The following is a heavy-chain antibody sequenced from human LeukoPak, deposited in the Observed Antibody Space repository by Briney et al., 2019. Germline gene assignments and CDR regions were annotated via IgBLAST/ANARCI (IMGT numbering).Heavy chain of an antibody. CDR2: INPNSGGT. J-gene: IGHJ3*02. D-gene: IGHD3-10*01. Sequence: GASVKVSCKASGYTFTGYYMHWVRQAPGQGLEWMGWINPNSGGTNYAQKFQGRVTMTRDTSISTAYMELSRLRSDDTAVYYRAREGYYYGSGSSYRSGAFDIWGQGTMVTVSS. CDR3: AREGYYYGSGSSYRSGAFDI. V-gene: IGHV1-2*02. CDR1: GYTFTGYY.